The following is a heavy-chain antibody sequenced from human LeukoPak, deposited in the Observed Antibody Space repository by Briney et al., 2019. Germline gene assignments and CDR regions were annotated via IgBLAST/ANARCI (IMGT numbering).Heavy chain of an antibody. V-gene: IGHV4-34*01. Sequence: PSETLSLTCAVYGGSFSGYYWSWIRQPPGKGLEWIGEINHSGSTNYNPSLKSRVTISVDTSKNQFSLKLSSVTAADTAVYYCARLWIQLWQTSGPFDYWGQGTLVTVSS. CDR1: GGSFSGYY. CDR2: INHSGST. D-gene: IGHD5-18*01. CDR3: ARLWIQLWQTSGPFDY. J-gene: IGHJ4*02.